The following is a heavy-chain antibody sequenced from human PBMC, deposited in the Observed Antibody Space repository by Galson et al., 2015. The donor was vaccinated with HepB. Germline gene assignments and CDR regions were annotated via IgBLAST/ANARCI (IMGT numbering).Heavy chain of an antibody. Sequence: SLRLSCAASGITFSAYAMHWVRQAPGKGLEWVAVIWYDGSVQYYADSVKGRFTISRDNSKNTLYLQLRSLGAEDTALYYCARDDRENYLGYALDLWGQGTMVTGSS. D-gene: IGHD1-7*01. CDR3: ARDDRENYLGYALDL. CDR2: IWYDGSVQ. J-gene: IGHJ3*01. V-gene: IGHV3-33*01. CDR1: GITFSAYA.